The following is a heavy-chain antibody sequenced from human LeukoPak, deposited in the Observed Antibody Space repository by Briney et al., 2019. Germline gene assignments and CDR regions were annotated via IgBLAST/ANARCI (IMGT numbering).Heavy chain of an antibody. Sequence: GGSLRLSCAASGFTFSSYWMSWVRQAPGKGLEWVANIKQDGSEKYYVDSVKGRFTISRDNAKNSLYLQMNSLRAEDTAVYYCARSYYGSGSYNWYYYYYMDVWGKGTTVTISS. J-gene: IGHJ6*03. CDR1: GFTFSSYW. CDR2: IKQDGSEK. CDR3: ARSYYGSGSYNWYYYYYMDV. V-gene: IGHV3-7*01. D-gene: IGHD3-10*01.